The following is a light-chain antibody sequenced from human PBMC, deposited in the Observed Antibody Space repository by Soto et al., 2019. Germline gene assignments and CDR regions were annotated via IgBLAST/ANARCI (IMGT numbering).Light chain of an antibody. CDR2: GVS. V-gene: IGKV3-20*01. Sequence: EIVLTQSPDTLSLSPGKRATLSCRASQSVSSSYLAWFQQKPGRPPRLLIYGVSIRATGIPARFSGSGSGTDFTLTISRLEPEDFAVYYCQQYGSSPRTFGQGTKVEIK. J-gene: IGKJ1*01. CDR1: QSVSSSY. CDR3: QQYGSSPRT.